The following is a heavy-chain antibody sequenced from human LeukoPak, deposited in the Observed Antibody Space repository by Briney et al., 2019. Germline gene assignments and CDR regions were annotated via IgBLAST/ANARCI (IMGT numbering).Heavy chain of an antibody. CDR3: ARAPRDSSTMLDY. CDR2: INPNDGST. V-gene: IGHV1-46*01. J-gene: IGHJ4*02. D-gene: IGHD6-13*01. Sequence: GASVKVSCRASGYTFTTYWIQWVRQAPGQGLEWVALINPNDGSTTYAHKFQGRVTMTRDTSTSTVYMDLSRLTSEDTAVYYCARAPRDSSTMLDYWGQGTLVTVSS. CDR1: GYTFTTYW.